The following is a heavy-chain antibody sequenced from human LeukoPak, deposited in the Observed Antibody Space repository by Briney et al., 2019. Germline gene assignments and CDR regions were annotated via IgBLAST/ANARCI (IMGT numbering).Heavy chain of an antibody. CDR1: GGSINSDY. D-gene: IGHD6-6*01. Sequence: SETLSLTCSVSGGSINSDYWGWIRQPPGKRLEWIGYIYYSGGTTYNPSLKSRVTISVDRSKNQFSLKLTSVTAADTAVYYCARDMDSSGQYYYYMDVWGKGTTVTVSS. V-gene: IGHV4-59*01. J-gene: IGHJ6*03. CDR3: ARDMDSSGQYYYYMDV. CDR2: IYYSGGT.